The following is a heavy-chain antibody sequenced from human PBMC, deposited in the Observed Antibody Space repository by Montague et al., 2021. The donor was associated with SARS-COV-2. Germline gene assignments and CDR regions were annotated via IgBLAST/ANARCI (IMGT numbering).Heavy chain of an antibody. CDR3: TREGYQVLWSDYYYGMDV. V-gene: IGHV4-34*01. CDR2: INHSGST. D-gene: IGHD2-2*01. Sequence: SETLSLTCAVYGGSFSGYYWSWIRQPPGKGLEWIGEINHSGSTNYNPSLKSQATISVDTSKNQFSLKLSSVTAADTAVYYCTREGYQVLWSDYYYGMDVWGQGTTVTVSS. CDR1: GGSFSGYY. J-gene: IGHJ6*02.